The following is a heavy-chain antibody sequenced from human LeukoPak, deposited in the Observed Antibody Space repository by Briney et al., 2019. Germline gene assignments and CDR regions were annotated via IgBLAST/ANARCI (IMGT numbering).Heavy chain of an antibody. J-gene: IGHJ5*02. D-gene: IGHD3-22*01. V-gene: IGHV5-51*01. CDR3: ARGDYYDSSGYYYIWFDP. Sequence: GESLKISCKGSGYSFTSYWIGWVRQMPGKGLEWMGIIYPGDSDTRYGPSFQGQVTISADKSISTAYLQWSSLKASDTAMYYCARGDYYDSSGYYYIWFDPWGQGTLVTVSS. CDR1: GYSFTSYW. CDR2: IYPGDSDT.